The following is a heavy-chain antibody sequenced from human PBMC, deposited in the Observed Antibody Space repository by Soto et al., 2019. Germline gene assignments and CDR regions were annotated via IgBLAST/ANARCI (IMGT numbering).Heavy chain of an antibody. D-gene: IGHD3-22*01. CDR3: ARGQGDYYDSSGYYVDV. V-gene: IGHV4-34*01. J-gene: IGHJ6*02. CDR2: INHSGST. Sequence: SETLSLTCAVYGGSFSGYYWSWIRQPPGKGLEWIGEINHSGSTNYNPSLKSRVTISVDTSKNQFSLKLSSVTAADTAVYYCARGQGDYYDSSGYYVDVWDQGTTVTVSS. CDR1: GGSFSGYY.